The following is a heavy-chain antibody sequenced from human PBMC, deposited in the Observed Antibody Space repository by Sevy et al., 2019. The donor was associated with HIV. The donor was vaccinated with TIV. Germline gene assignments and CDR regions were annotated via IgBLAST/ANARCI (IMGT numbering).Heavy chain of an antibody. CDR1: GFTFSKYS. Sequence: GGSLRLSCAASGFTFSKYSMSWVRPPPGKGLGWVSTLSFGCGEIKYADSVKGRFTISRDNSKSSVYLQMNNLRPEDTAVYYCTREGCTKPHDYWGQGTLVTVSS. CDR3: TREGCTKPHDY. V-gene: IGHV3-23*01. J-gene: IGHJ4*02. CDR2: LSFGCGEI. D-gene: IGHD2-8*01.